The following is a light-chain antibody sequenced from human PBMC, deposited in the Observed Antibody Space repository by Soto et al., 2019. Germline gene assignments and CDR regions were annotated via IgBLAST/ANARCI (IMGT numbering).Light chain of an antibody. V-gene: IGKV3-15*01. CDR2: AAS. J-gene: IGKJ1*01. CDR1: QSVNRN. CDR3: QQYNNWWT. Sequence: EIVMTQSPATLSVSPGERATLSCRASQSVNRNLAWYQQKPGQAPRLLIYAASTRATGIPARFSGSGSETEFTLTISSLQSEDFAIYYCQQYNNWWTSGQGTKVEI.